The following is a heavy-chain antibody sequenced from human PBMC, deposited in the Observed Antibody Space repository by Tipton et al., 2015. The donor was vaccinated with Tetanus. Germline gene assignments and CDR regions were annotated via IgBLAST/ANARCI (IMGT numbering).Heavy chain of an antibody. CDR1: GFSFASYG. CDR2: IFDDGSNT. J-gene: IGHJ6*02. CDR3: ARELDCSGGGCYSYGLDV. D-gene: IGHD2-15*01. Sequence: SLRLSCAASGFSFASYGMHWVRQAPGKGLEWMATIFDDGSNTYYADSVKGRYTISRDNSKNMLYLEMNSPRAEDTAVYYCARELDCSGGGCYSYGLDVWGQGTTVTVSS. V-gene: IGHV3-33*01.